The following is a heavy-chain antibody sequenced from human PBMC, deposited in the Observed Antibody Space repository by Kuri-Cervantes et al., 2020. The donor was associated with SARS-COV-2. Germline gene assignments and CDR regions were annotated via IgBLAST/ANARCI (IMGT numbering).Heavy chain of an antibody. CDR1: GFTFSSYG. CDR3: AKDLSGSFAFDY. V-gene: IGHV3-30*02. CDR2: IRYDGSNK. D-gene: IGHD1-26*01. J-gene: IGHJ4*02. Sequence: SCAASGFTFSSYGMHWVRQAPGKGLEWVAFIRYDGSNKYYADSVKGRFTISRDNSKNTLYLQMNSLRAEDTAVYYCAKDLSGSFAFDYWGQGTLVTVSS.